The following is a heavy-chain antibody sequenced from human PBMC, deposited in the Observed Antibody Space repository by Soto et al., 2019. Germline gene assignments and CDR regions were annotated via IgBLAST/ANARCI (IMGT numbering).Heavy chain of an antibody. CDR1: GFIVSSTF. J-gene: IGHJ4*02. CDR3: AGGHAYSYGYSYYFDY. D-gene: IGHD5-18*01. Sequence: GGSLRLSCAASGFIVSSTFMSWVRQAPGKGLEWVSSLYSAGNTFYGDSVKGRFTVSRDDSKNTVYLQMDSLGAEDTAMYFCAGGHAYSYGYSYYFDYWGQGALVTVSS. V-gene: IGHV3-53*01. CDR2: LYSAGNT.